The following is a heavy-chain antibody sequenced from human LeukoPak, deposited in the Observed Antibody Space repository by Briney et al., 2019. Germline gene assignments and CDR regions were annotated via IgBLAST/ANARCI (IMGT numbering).Heavy chain of an antibody. Sequence: GGSLRLSCAASGFTFSSYGMNWVRQAPGKGPEWISYISRSGSTIYYADSVKGRFTISRDNAKNSLYLQMSSLGAEDTAIYYCSRDRGGGDIYFDFWGQGTLVTVSS. CDR2: ISRSGSTI. V-gene: IGHV3-48*03. CDR1: GFTFSSYG. D-gene: IGHD2-21*02. CDR3: SRDRGGGDIYFDF. J-gene: IGHJ4*02.